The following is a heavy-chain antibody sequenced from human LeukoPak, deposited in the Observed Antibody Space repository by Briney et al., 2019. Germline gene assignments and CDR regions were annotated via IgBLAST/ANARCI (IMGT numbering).Heavy chain of an antibody. CDR1: GFTFSNYE. D-gene: IGHD3-10*02. Sequence: GSLRLSCAASGFTFSNYEINWVRQAPGRGLEWISYISSSGSTIYYADSVKGRFTISRDNAKNPLYLQMNSLRAEDTAVYYCAELGITMIGGVWGKGTTVTISS. CDR2: ISSSGSTI. V-gene: IGHV3-48*03. J-gene: IGHJ6*04. CDR3: AELGITMIGGV.